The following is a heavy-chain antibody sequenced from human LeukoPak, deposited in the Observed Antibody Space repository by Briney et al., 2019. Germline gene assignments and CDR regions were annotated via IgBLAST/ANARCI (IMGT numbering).Heavy chain of an antibody. CDR1: GFTFSSYA. CDR3: ASSMYYDFWSGYSPPDY. D-gene: IGHD3-3*01. CDR2: ISYDGSNK. V-gene: IGHV3-30-3*01. J-gene: IGHJ4*02. Sequence: PGGSLRLSCAASGFTFSSYAMHWVRQAPGKGLEWVAVISYDGSNKYYADSVKGRFTISRDNSKNTLYLQMNSLRAEDTAVYYCASSMYYDFWSGYSPPDYWDQGTLVTVSS.